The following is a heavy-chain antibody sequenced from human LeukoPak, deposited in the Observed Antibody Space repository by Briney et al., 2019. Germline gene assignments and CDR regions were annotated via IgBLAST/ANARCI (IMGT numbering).Heavy chain of an antibody. D-gene: IGHD5-24*01. Sequence: SETLSLTCTVSGDSISGSSYYWGWNRQPPGKGLEWIRNIYYGGSTYYNPSLKSRISISVDTSNNQFSLKVSSVTAADTAVYYCASADGYKIDYWGQGTLVTVSS. V-gene: IGHV4-39*01. CDR2: IYYGGST. CDR1: GDSISGSSYY. CDR3: ASADGYKIDY. J-gene: IGHJ4*02.